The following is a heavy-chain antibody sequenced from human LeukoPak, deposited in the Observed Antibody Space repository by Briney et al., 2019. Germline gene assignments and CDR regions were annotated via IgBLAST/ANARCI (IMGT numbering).Heavy chain of an antibody. V-gene: IGHV1-18*01. J-gene: IGHJ4*02. CDR3: ARDVPMVTNVGDFDY. CDR2: ISAYNGNT. D-gene: IGHD4/OR15-4a*01. CDR1: GYTFTSYG. Sequence: ASVKVSCKASGYTFTSYGISWVRQAPGQGLEWMGWISAYNGNTNYAQKLQGRVTMTTDTSTSTAYMELRSLRSDDTAVYYCARDVPMVTNVGDFDYWGQGTLVTVSS.